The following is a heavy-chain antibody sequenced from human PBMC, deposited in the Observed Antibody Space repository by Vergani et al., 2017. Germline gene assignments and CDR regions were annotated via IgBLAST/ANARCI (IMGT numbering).Heavy chain of an antibody. V-gene: IGHV4-39*07. CDR1: GGSISSSSYY. J-gene: IGHJ5*02. Sequence: QLQLQESGPGLVKPSETLSLTCTVSGGSISSSSYYWGWIRQPPVKGLEWIGSIYYSGSTYYNPSLKSRVTISVDTSKNQFSLKLSSVTAADTAVYYCARDLNWFDPWGQGTLVTVSS. CDR2: IYYSGST. CDR3: ARDLNWFDP.